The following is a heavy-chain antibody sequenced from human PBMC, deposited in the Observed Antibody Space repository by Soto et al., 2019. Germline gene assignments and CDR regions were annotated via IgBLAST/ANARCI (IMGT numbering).Heavy chain of an antibody. J-gene: IGHJ5*02. CDR1: GGSLTSSSEY. Sequence: QLQLQESGPGLVKPSETLSLTCTVSGGSLTSSSEYWGWIRQPPGKGLEWIGSIYYGGGTSYNPSLKSRVTISVDTSKNQFSLKLTSVTAADTAVYYCARHAGYSSGRRWFDPWGQGTLVTVSS. CDR3: ARHAGYSSGRRWFDP. CDR2: IYYGGGT. V-gene: IGHV4-39*01. D-gene: IGHD6-19*01.